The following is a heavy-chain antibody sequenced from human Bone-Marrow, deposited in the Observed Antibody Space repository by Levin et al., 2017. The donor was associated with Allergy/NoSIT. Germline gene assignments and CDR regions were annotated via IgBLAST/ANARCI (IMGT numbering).Heavy chain of an antibody. CDR1: GFPLSTSGVG. CDR3: AHSENPYYYDSSGASEFDY. J-gene: IGHJ4*02. V-gene: IGHV2-5*02. D-gene: IGHD3-22*01. Sequence: SGPTLVKPTQTLTLTCTFSGFPLSTSGVGVGWIRQPPGKALEWLALIYWDDDKRYSPSLKSRLTITKDTSKNQVVLTMTNMDPVDTATYYCAHSENPYYYDSSGASEFDYWGQGTLVTVSS. CDR2: IYWDDDK.